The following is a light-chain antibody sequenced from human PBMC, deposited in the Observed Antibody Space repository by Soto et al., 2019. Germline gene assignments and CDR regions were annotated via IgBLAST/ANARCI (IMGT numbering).Light chain of an antibody. CDR1: QSVSNTY. V-gene: IGKV3-20*01. Sequence: EIVLTQSPGTLSLSPGERATLSCRASQSVSNTYLAWYQHKPGQAPRLLIYGASDRATGIPDRFSGSGSVTDVTLTISSLEPEDFALYYCQQYGTSPVTFGQGTKLEIK. CDR3: QQYGTSPVT. J-gene: IGKJ2*01. CDR2: GAS.